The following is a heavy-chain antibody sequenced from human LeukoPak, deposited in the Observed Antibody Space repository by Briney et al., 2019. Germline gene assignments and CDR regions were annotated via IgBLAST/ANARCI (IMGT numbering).Heavy chain of an antibody. V-gene: IGHV1-2*02. CDR2: INPHSGGT. CDR1: GYTFTNYG. Sequence: ASVKVSCKASGYTFTNYGISWVRQAPGQGLEWMGWINPHSGGTDFAQKFQGRVTMTRDTSVSAAYMELSRLRSDDTAVYYCARRMLLSEAVDFWGQGTMVTVSS. J-gene: IGHJ3*01. D-gene: IGHD2-8*01. CDR3: ARRMLLSEAVDF.